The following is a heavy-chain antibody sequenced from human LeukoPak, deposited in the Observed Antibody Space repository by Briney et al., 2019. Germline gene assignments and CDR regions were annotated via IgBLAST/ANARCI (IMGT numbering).Heavy chain of an antibody. CDR3: ARGAPPTYSDSRGYLDY. Sequence: ASVKVSCKASGCTFITYYIYWVRQAPGQGLECVGIINPSGGGTNYAQKFQGRVTVTTDMSTTTVYMELSSLTSEDTAVYYCARGAPPTYSDSRGYLDYWGQGTQVTVSS. CDR1: GCTFITYY. D-gene: IGHD3-22*01. V-gene: IGHV1-46*01. J-gene: IGHJ4*02. CDR2: INPSGGGT.